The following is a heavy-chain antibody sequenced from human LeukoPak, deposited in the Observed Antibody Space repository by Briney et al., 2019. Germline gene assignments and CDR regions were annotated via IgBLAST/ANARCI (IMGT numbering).Heavy chain of an antibody. CDR2: ITGSYESI. V-gene: IGHV3-23*01. J-gene: IGHJ4*02. CDR1: EFTFSTHA. D-gene: IGHD2-2*02. CDR3: AKFWGSCADSSCYTADY. Sequence: GGSLRLSCAASEFTFSTHAMSWVRQAPGKGLEWVSSITGSYESIYYADSVKGRFTISRDNSKNTLYLQMNSLRAEDTAVYYCAKFWGSCADSSCYTADYWGQGTLVTVSS.